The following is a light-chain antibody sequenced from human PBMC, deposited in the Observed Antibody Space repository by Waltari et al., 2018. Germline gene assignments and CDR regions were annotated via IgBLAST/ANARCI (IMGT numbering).Light chain of an antibody. V-gene: IGKV3-20*01. CDR3: QKYDFLPAT. CDR2: HAS. Sequence: ENVLTPSPGTLSLSPGESATLACSASQGVGKYLAWYQQRPGQAPRLLLYHASIRATGIPDRFSGSGFGTDFSLTISRLEPEDFAVYYCQKYDFLPATFGQGTTVEIK. J-gene: IGKJ1*01. CDR1: QGVGKY.